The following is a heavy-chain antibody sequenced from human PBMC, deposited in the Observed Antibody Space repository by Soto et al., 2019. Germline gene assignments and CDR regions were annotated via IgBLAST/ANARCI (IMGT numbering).Heavy chain of an antibody. CDR3: ARAKYSSGWYWFDP. D-gene: IGHD6-19*01. CDR2: IYYSGST. J-gene: IGHJ5*02. CDR1: GGSISSYY. V-gene: IGHV4-59*01. Sequence: QLQLQESGPGLVKPSETLSLTCTVSGGSISSYYWSWIRQPPGKGLEWIGYIYYSGSTNYNPSLKSRVTISVDTSKNQFSLKLSSVTAADTAVYYCARAKYSSGWYWFDPWGQGTLVTVSS.